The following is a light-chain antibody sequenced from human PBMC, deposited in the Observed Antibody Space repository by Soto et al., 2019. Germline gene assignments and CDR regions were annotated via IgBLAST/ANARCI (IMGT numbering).Light chain of an antibody. J-gene: IGLJ2*01. Sequence: QSALTQPASVSGSPGQSITISCTGTSNDLGSYDLVSWYQQHPGKAPKLMIYEVSRRPSGVSNRFSGSKSGNTASLTISGLQAEDEADYYCCSYAGGNTLVFGGGTKVTVL. CDR2: EVS. CDR1: SNDLGSYDL. V-gene: IGLV2-23*02. CDR3: CSYAGGNTLV.